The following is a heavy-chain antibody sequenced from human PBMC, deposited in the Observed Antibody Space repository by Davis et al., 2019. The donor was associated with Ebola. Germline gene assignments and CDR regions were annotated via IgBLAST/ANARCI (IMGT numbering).Heavy chain of an antibody. V-gene: IGHV3-74*01. D-gene: IGHD2-2*01. CDR1: GFTFSSYW. Sequence: PGGSLRLSCAASGFTFSSYWMHWVRQAPGKGLVWVSRINSDGSSTSYADSVKGRFTISRDNAKRTMYLQMNGLRSKDTAVYYCTRDLTVTPRGYQSYYAMDVWGQGTTVTVSS. CDR2: INSDGSST. J-gene: IGHJ6*02. CDR3: TRDLTVTPRGYQSYYAMDV.